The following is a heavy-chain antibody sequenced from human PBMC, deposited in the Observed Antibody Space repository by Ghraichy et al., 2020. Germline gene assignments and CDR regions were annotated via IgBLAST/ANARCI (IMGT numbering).Heavy chain of an antibody. V-gene: IGHV4-39*01. Sequence: SQTLSLTCTLSGGSISSSIYYWGWVRQPPGKGLEWIGSISYFGNTYYNSSLKDRVTMSVDTSKSRFSVRLNSATAADTAVYYCARHSWSGDHAPFDYWGRGTLVTVSS. D-gene: IGHD7-27*01. CDR1: GGSISSSIYY. CDR2: ISYFGNT. J-gene: IGHJ4*02. CDR3: ARHSWSGDHAPFDY.